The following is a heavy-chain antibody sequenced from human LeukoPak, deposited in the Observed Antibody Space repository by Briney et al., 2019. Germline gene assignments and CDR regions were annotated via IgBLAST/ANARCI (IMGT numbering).Heavy chain of an antibody. J-gene: IGHJ3*02. CDR3: ARGGAFEI. CDR1: GPSFTVHC. CDR2: INRSGHT. V-gene: IGHV4-34*01. Sequence: PSETQSLTCAVYGPSFTVHCWNCVRLPGGEGMESIGEINRSGHTNYNPFLKSRVTISVDTSKNQFSLKLTLVTAADTAVYYCARGGAFEIWGQGTLVTVSS.